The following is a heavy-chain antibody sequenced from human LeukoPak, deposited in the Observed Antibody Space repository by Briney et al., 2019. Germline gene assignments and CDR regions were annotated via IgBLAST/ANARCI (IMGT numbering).Heavy chain of an antibody. Sequence: ASVKVSCKASGYTFTSYGISWVRQAPGQGLEWMGWISAYNGNTNYAQKLQGRVTMTTDTSTSTAYMELRSLRSDDTAVYYCARVPGCSSGWYGPDFDYWGQGTLVTVSS. CDR3: ARVPGCSSGWYGPDFDY. CDR2: ISAYNGNT. J-gene: IGHJ4*02. D-gene: IGHD6-19*01. CDR1: GYTFTSYG. V-gene: IGHV1-18*01.